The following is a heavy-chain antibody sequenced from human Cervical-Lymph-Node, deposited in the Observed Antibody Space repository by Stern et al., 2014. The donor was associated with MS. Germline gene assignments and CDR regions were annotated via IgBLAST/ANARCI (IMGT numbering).Heavy chain of an antibody. CDR3: TRARRGFDY. Sequence: EVKLVESGGGLVKPGGSLRLSCAVSGFPFRNYTMNWVRQSPGTGMEWVSSISSTSTYIYYADSVKGRFTISRDNAKNSLYLQMNSLRAEDTAVYYCTRARRGFDYWGQGTLVTVSS. V-gene: IGHV3-21*01. J-gene: IGHJ4*02. CDR1: GFPFRNYT. CDR2: ISSTSTYI.